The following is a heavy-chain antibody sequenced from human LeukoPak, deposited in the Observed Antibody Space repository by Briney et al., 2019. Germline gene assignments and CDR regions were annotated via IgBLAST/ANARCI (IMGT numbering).Heavy chain of an antibody. CDR2: ISWNSGSI. J-gene: IGHJ4*02. D-gene: IGHD3-10*01. V-gene: IGHV3-9*01. CDR1: GFTFDDYA. CDR3: AREGSGFGELVEYYFDY. Sequence: PGGSLRLSCAASGFTFDDYAMHWVRQAPGKGLEWVSGISWNSGSIGYADSVKGRFTISRDNAKNSLYLQMNSLRAEDTAVYYCAREGSGFGELVEYYFDYWGQGTLVTVSS.